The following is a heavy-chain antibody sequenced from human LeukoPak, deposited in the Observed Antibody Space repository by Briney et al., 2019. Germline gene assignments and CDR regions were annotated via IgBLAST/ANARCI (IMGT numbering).Heavy chain of an antibody. V-gene: IGHV1-2*02. J-gene: IGHJ4*02. Sequence: ASVKVSCKASEYTFTAYYIHWVRQAPGQGLEWMGWIDSNSGGTKYAQKFQGRVTMTRDTSISTAYMELSGLRSDDTAVYFCGRAALGMAADYWGQGTLVTVSS. CDR1: EYTFTAYY. D-gene: IGHD5-24*01. CDR3: GRAALGMAADY. CDR2: IDSNSGGT.